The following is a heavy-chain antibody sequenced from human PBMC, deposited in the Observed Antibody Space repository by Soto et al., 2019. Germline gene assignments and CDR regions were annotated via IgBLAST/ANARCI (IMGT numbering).Heavy chain of an antibody. J-gene: IGHJ6*02. Sequence: QVQLQESGPGLVKPSETLSLTCTVSGGSISSYYWSWIRQPAGKGLEWIGRTYTSGSTNYNPSLKSRVTMSVDTSKNQFSLKLSSVTAADTAVYYCARDLIAAAGYYYYGMDVWGQGTTVTVSS. CDR2: TYTSGST. CDR3: ARDLIAAAGYYYYGMDV. CDR1: GGSISSYY. D-gene: IGHD6-13*01. V-gene: IGHV4-4*07.